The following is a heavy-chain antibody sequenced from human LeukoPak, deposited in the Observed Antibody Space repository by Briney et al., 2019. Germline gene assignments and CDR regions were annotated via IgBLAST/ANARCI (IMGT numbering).Heavy chain of an antibody. CDR1: GFTVSSNY. CDR2: IYSGGST. V-gene: IGHV3-53*01. CDR3: ARYEYGDYVDY. J-gene: IGHJ4*02. Sequence: GGSLRLSCAASGFTVSSNYMSWVRQAPGKGLEWVSVIYSGGSTYYADSVKGRFTISRDNSKNTLYLQMNSLRAEDTAVYYCARYEYGDYVDYWGQGTLVTVSS. D-gene: IGHD4-17*01.